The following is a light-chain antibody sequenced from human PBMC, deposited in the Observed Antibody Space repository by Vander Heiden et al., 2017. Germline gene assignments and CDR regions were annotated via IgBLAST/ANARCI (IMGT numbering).Light chain of an antibody. Sequence: QAGLTQPPSVSKGLRQTATPTCAGNSNNVGNEGASWLQQHQGHPPKLLFYCNDGRPAGISERISASRSGTTASLTITGLQPEDEADYYCTAWDRSLSAWVFGGGTKLTVL. V-gene: IGLV10-54*01. CDR1: SNNVGNEG. CDR2: CND. J-gene: IGLJ3*02. CDR3: TAWDRSLSAWV.